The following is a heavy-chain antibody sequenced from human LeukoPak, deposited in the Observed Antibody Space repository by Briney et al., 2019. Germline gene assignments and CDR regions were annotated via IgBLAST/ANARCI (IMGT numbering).Heavy chain of an antibody. J-gene: IGHJ6*03. CDR3: AHRFYDFWSGYTPGYMDV. V-gene: IGHV2-5*02. CDR2: IYWDDDK. D-gene: IGHD3-3*01. Sequence: SGPTLVNPTQTLTLTCTFSGFSLSTRGVGVGWIRQPPGKALEWLSLIYWDDDKRYSPSLKSRLTITKDTSKNQVVLTMTNMDPVDTATYYCAHRFYDFWSGYTPGYMDVWGKGTTVTVSS. CDR1: GFSLSTRGVG.